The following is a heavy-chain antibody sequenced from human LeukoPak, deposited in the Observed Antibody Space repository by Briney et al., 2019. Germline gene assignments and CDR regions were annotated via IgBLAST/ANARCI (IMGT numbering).Heavy chain of an antibody. D-gene: IGHD4-17*01. CDR3: ARYGHSPFFDY. V-gene: IGHV1-46*01. J-gene: IGHJ4*02. CDR1: GYTFTGYW. Sequence: ASVKVSCKAFGYTFTGYWMHWVRQAPGQGPEWMGVISPSGGSTIYAQKFQGRVIMTRDMSTSTVYMELSSLRSEDTAVYFCARYGHSPFFDYWGQGTLVIVSS. CDR2: ISPSGGST.